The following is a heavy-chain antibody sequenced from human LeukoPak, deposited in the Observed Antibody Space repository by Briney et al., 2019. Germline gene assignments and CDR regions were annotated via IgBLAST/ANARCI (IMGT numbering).Heavy chain of an antibody. D-gene: IGHD6-19*01. CDR1: GGSIRSSYYY. Sequence: SSETLSLTCTVSGGSIRSSYYYWGWVRQAPGKGLEWVSTISGGGGNTYYADSVKGRFTISRDNSKNTLYLQMNSLRAEDTAVYFCARDWQTRSGWSNYWGQGTLVTVSS. CDR3: ARDWQTRSGWSNY. CDR2: ISGGGGNT. J-gene: IGHJ4*02. V-gene: IGHV3-23*01.